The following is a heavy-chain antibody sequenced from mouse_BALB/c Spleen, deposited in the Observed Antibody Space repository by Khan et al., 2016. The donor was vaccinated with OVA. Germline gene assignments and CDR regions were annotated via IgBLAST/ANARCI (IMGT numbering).Heavy chain of an antibody. CDR3: ARRDDYDGDFDY. D-gene: IGHD2-4*01. Sequence: QVQLQQAGAELMKPGASVKISCKATGYTFSSYWIEWVKQRPGHGLEWIGEILPGSGSTNYNEKFKGKATFTADTSSNTAYMQLSSLTSEDSAVYYCARRDDYDGDFDYWGQGTTLTVSS. CDR1: GYTFSSYW. V-gene: IGHV1-9*01. CDR2: ILPGSGST. J-gene: IGHJ2*01.